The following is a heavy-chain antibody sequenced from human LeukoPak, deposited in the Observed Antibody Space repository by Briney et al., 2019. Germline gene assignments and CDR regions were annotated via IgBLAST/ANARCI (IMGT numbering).Heavy chain of an antibody. CDR2: ISAYNGNT. Sequence: ASVKVSCKASGYTFTSYGISWVRQAHGQGLEWMGWISAYNGNTNYAQKLQGRVTMTTDTSTSTAYMELRSLRSDDTAVYYCARARNTASYGYIDDYWGQGTLVTVSS. D-gene: IGHD5-18*01. CDR1: GYTFTSYG. V-gene: IGHV1-18*01. CDR3: ARARNTASYGYIDDY. J-gene: IGHJ4*02.